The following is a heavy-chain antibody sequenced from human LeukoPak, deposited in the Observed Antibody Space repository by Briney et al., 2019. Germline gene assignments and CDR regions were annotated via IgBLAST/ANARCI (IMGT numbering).Heavy chain of an antibody. Sequence: PSETLSLTCTVSGGSISGSYWSWLRQPPGKGLEWIGYIYYGGSTNYNASLKNRVTISVDASKNQVSLQLNSLTAADTALYYCAATCPYYFHYWGQGTLVTVSS. CDR3: AATCPYYFHY. V-gene: IGHV4-59*01. J-gene: IGHJ4*02. CDR2: IYYGGST. CDR1: GGSISGSY.